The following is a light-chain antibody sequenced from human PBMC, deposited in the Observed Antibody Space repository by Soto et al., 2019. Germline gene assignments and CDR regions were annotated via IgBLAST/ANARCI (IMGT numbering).Light chain of an antibody. V-gene: IGKV3D-20*02. Sequence: DIVMTQSPDSLALSLGDRSTLSCSASQSVSSSYLAWYQQKPGLAPRLLIYGASTRATGIPARFSGSGSGTDFTLTISSLEPEDFAVYYCQQRSNWLITFGQGTRLEIK. CDR3: QQRSNWLIT. J-gene: IGKJ5*01. CDR1: QSVSSSY. CDR2: GAS.